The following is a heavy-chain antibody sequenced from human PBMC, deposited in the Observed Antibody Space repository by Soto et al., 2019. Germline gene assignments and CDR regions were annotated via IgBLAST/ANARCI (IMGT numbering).Heavy chain of an antibody. V-gene: IGHV3-9*01. CDR2: INWNSGSI. CDR3: VQNETINRYSGHVRH. Sequence: EVQLVESGGGLVQPGRSLRLSCAASGFTFDDYAMHWVRQVPGTGLEWVSGINWNSGSIGYADSVKGRVAISRDNAKHSLHLQIHRPRAADTALYYCVQNETINRYSGHVRHWDQGTLATVSS. D-gene: IGHD4-4*01. CDR1: GFTFDDYA. J-gene: IGHJ1*01.